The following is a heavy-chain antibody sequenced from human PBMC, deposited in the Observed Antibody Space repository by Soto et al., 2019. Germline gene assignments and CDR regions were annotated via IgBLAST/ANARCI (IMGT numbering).Heavy chain of an antibody. V-gene: IGHV1-18*01. CDR2: ISAYNGNT. D-gene: IGHD3-16*02. CDR3: ARDKGTWGSYHYTGSFDY. J-gene: IGHJ4*01. CDR1: GYTFTSYG. Sequence: QVQLVQSGAEVKKPGASVKVSCKASGYTFTSYGISWVRQAPGQGLEWLGWISAYNGNTNYAQKLQGRVTMTTDTATSTAYKELRSLRSDATAVYYCARDKGTWGSYHYTGSFDYCGHGTLVTVSS.